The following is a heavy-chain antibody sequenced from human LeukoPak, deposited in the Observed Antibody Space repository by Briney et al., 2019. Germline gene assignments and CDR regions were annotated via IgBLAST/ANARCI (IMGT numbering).Heavy chain of an antibody. CDR1: GFTFSSYG. D-gene: IGHD6-13*01. Sequence: PGRSLRLSCAASGFTFSSYGMHWVRQAPGKGLEWVAVISYDGSNKYYADSVKGRFTISRDNSKNTLYLQMNSLRAEDTAVHYCARDRFIAAAGRRHYYGMDVWGQGTTVTVSS. CDR2: ISYDGSNK. V-gene: IGHV3-30*03. CDR3: ARDRFIAAAGRRHYYGMDV. J-gene: IGHJ6*02.